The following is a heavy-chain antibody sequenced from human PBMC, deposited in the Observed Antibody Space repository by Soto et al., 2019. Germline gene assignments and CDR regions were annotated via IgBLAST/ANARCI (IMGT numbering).Heavy chain of an antibody. CDR3: ERVRRVSNGGFLDY. J-gene: IGHJ4*02. CDR2: IYYSGST. Sequence: QVQLQESGPGLVKPSQTLSLTCTVSGGSISSGENYWIWIRQHPEKGLEWIGYIYYSGSTYYNPSVKSRVIISVDTSKNQFSLKLSSVTAADTAVYYCERVRRVSNGGFLDYWGQGTLVTVSS. V-gene: IGHV4-31*03. D-gene: IGHD2-15*01. CDR1: GGSISSGENY.